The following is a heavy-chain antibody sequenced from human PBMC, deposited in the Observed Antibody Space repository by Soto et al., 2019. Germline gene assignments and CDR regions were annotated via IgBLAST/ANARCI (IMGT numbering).Heavy chain of an antibody. D-gene: IGHD2-2*02. J-gene: IGHJ6*02. CDR2: IIPIFGTA. V-gene: IGHV1-69*13. CDR1: GGTFSSYA. CDR3: ASGGIVVVPADINDYYYGMDV. Sequence: GASVKVSCKASGGTFSSYAISWVRQAPGQGLEWMGGIIPIFGTANYAQKFQGRVTITADESTSTAYMELSTLRSEDTAVYYCASGGIVVVPADINDYYYGMDVWGQGTTVTVSS.